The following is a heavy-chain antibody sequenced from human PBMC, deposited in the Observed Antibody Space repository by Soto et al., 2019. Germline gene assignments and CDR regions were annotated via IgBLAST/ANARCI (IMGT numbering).Heavy chain of an antibody. D-gene: IGHD4-17*01. CDR3: AKSFELSTNTVTFFDY. J-gene: IGHJ4*02. CDR2: ISGSGGST. V-gene: IGHV3-23*01. CDR1: GFTFSINV. Sequence: EVQLLESGGNLVQPGGSLRLSCAASGFTFSINVMSWVRQAPGKGLEWVSGISGSGGSTYYAESVRGRFTISRDNSKNTLYLQLNSLRAEDTAVYYCAKSFELSTNTVTFFDYWGQGTLVTVSS.